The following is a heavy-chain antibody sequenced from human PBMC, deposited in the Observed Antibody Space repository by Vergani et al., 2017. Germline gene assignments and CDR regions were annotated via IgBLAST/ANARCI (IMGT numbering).Heavy chain of an antibody. J-gene: IGHJ4*02. D-gene: IGHD5-18*01. CDR1: GGSFSGYY. CDR2: INHSGST. Sequence: QVQLQQWGAGLLKPSETLSLTCAVYGGSFSGYYWSWIRQPPGKGLEWIGEINHSGSTNYNPSLKSRVTISVDTSKNQFSLKLSSVTAADTAVYYCAITAMANFDYWGQGTLVTVSS. V-gene: IGHV4-34*01. CDR3: AITAMANFDY.